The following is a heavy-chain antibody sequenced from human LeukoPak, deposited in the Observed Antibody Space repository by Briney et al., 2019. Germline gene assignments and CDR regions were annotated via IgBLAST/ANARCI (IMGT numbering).Heavy chain of an antibody. J-gene: IGHJ6*03. D-gene: IGHD6-6*01. CDR1: GYSFTSYW. V-gene: IGHV5-51*01. CDR2: IYPGDSDT. CDR3: ARHGPSSIAARPAYYYYYMDV. Sequence: GESLKISCKGSGYSFTSYWIGWVRQMPGKGLEWMGIIYPGDSDTRYSPSFQGQVTISADKSISTAYLQWSSLKASDTAMYYCARHGPSSIAARPAYYYYYMDVWGEGTTVTVSS.